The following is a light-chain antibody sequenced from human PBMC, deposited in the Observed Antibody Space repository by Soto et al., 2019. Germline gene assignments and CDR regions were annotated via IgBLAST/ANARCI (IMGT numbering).Light chain of an antibody. CDR3: QQYNNWPPPLT. CDR1: QSVSSN. Sequence: EIVMTQSPATLSVSPGERATLSCRASQSVSSNLAWYPQKHGQAPRLLIYGASTRATGIPARFSGSGSGTEFTLTISSLQSEDFAVYYCQQYNNWPPPLTFGGGTKVEI. CDR2: GAS. J-gene: IGKJ4*01. V-gene: IGKV3-15*01.